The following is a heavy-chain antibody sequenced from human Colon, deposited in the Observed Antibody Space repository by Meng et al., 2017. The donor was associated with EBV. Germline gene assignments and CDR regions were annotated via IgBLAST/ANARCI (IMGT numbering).Heavy chain of an antibody. Sequence: LRESGRGLVKPSETLSLPCTVSGGPISRTGTCGGWIRQPPGKGLEWIGSQCHADDTYYNPSLMGRVTISVDTSKNQVSLKLTSVTAADTSIYYCARHTFSGNPGGIDSWGQGILVTVSS. CDR1: GGPISRTGTC. CDR2: QCHADDT. D-gene: IGHD4-23*01. J-gene: IGHJ4*02. CDR3: ARHTFSGNPGGIDS. V-gene: IGHV4-39*01.